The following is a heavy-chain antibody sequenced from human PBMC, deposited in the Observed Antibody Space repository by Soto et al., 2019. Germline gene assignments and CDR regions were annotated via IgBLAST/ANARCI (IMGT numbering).Heavy chain of an antibody. CDR2: FIPVDGIA. CDR1: GGTFSSYT. Sequence: SVKVSCKASGGTFSSYTISWVRQAPGQGLEWMGRFIPVDGIANYAQKFQGRVTMTEDTSTDTAYMELSSLRSEDTAVYYCATGHDFWSGSSPGFYMDVWGKGTTVTVSS. CDR3: ATGHDFWSGSSPGFYMDV. J-gene: IGHJ6*03. D-gene: IGHD3-3*01. V-gene: IGHV1-69*02.